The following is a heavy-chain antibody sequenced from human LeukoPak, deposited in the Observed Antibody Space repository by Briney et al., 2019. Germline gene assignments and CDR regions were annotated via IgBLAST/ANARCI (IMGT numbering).Heavy chain of an antibody. D-gene: IGHD1-26*01. Sequence: GSLRLSCAASGFTFSSYAMSWVRQAPGKGLEWVSAISGSGGSTYYADSVKGRFTISRDNSKNTLYLQMNSLRAEDTAVYYCAKAEYSGSYSDYWGQGTLVTVSS. V-gene: IGHV3-23*01. J-gene: IGHJ4*02. CDR3: AKAEYSGSYSDY. CDR1: GFTFSSYA. CDR2: ISGSGGST.